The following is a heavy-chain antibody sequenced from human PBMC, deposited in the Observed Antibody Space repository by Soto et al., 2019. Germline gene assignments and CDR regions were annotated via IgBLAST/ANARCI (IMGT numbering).Heavy chain of an antibody. J-gene: IGHJ4*02. V-gene: IGHV3-9*01. CDR1: GFTFDDYA. CDR3: AKDILTTVTLYYFDY. D-gene: IGHD4-17*01. Sequence: DVQLVESGGGLVQPGRSLRLSCAASGFTFDDYAMHWVRQAPGKGLEWVSGISWNSGSIGYADSVKGRFTISRDNAKNSLYLQMNSLRAEDTALYYCAKDILTTVTLYYFDYWGQGTLVTVSS. CDR2: ISWNSGSI.